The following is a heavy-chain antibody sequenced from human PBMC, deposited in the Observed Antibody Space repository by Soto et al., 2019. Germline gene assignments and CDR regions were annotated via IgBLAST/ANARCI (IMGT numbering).Heavy chain of an antibody. CDR2: ISYDGSNK. J-gene: IGHJ5*02. CDR1: GFVSNDYD. CDR3: SRGIKGGLDA. Sequence: QVQLAESGGGVVQPGRSLRLSCATSGFVSNDYDIHWVRQAPGKGLAWLASISYDGSNKYYADSVKGRFTISRDNSKNTLSLHINSVGAEDTAVYYCSRGIKGGLDAWGPGTLVTVSS. D-gene: IGHD2-21*01. V-gene: IGHV3-30*03.